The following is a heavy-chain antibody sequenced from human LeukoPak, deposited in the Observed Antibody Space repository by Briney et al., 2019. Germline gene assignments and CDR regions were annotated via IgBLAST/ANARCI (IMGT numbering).Heavy chain of an antibody. CDR2: MYYSGST. V-gene: IGHV4-59*01. CDR3: ARVRRSRYSSGWYGFDY. Sequence: SETLSLTCTVSGGSISSYYWSWIRQPPGKGLECIGSMYYSGSTNYNPSLKSRVTISGDTSKNQFSLKLSSVTAADTAVYYCARVRRSRYSSGWYGFDYWGQGTLVTVSS. J-gene: IGHJ4*02. CDR1: GGSISSYY. D-gene: IGHD6-19*01.